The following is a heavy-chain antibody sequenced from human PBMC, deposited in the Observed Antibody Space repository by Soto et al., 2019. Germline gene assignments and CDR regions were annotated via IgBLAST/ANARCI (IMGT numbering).Heavy chain of an antibody. J-gene: IGHJ3*01. V-gene: IGHV3-23*01. D-gene: IGHD3-16*01. CDR1: GFILNNYA. Sequence: VQLLESGGDLVQPGGSLRLSCVASGFILNNYAMSWVRQAPGKGLEWVSTIGGTDGDSDGVPWYEDSVKGRFTISRDSSANTLFLHMDNLRAEASALYYGVKRGRTWGAFDFWGQGTTVVVSS. CDR2: IGGTDGDSDGVP. CDR3: VKRGRTWGAFDF.